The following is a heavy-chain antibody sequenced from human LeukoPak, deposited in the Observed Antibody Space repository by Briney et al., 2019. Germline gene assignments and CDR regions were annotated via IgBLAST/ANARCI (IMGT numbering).Heavy chain of an antibody. CDR1: GGSISSSSYY. CDR3: ARRPKAPYYMDV. V-gene: IGHV4-39*01. Sequence: SETLSLTCTVSGGSISSSSYYWGWIRQPPGKGLEWIESIYYSGSTYYNPSLKSRVTISVDTSKNQFSLKLSSVTAADTAVYYCARRPKAPYYMDVWGKGTTVTISS. J-gene: IGHJ6*03. CDR2: IYYSGST.